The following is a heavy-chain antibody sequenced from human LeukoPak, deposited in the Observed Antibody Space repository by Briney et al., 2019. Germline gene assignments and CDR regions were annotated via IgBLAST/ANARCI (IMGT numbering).Heavy chain of an antibody. J-gene: IGHJ4*02. V-gene: IGHV3-21*05. CDR2: ISIISSYK. CDR1: GFTFSSYS. Sequence: GGSLRLSCAASGFTFSSYSMNWVRQAPGKGLEWVSYISIISSYKNYADSVKGRFTISRDNAKNSLYLQVNSLRAEDTAVYYCARGPRGDWPLDYWGQGTLVTVSS. CDR3: ARGPRGDWPLDY. D-gene: IGHD2-21*02.